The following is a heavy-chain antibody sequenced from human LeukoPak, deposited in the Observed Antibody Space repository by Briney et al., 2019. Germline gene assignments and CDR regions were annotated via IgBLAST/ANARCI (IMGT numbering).Heavy chain of an antibody. J-gene: IGHJ4*02. CDR3: ATVPPGRCDGAPCYHVFDY. CDR1: GISFSNYW. V-gene: IGHV3-7*01. Sequence: PGGSLRLSCAASGISFSNYWMSWVRQTPEKGLEWVAHIKQDGSKKHYVDSVKGRFTISRDNAENSLYLQMTSLGADDTAVYYCATVPPGRCDGAPCYHVFDYWGRGALVTVSS. CDR2: IKQDGSKK. D-gene: IGHD4/OR15-4a*01.